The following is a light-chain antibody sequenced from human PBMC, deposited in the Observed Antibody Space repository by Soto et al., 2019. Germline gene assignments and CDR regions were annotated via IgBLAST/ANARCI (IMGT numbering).Light chain of an antibody. CDR1: QSVSSSY. Sequence: EIVLTQSPGTLSLSPGERATLSCRASQSVSSSYLAWYQQKPGQAPRLLIYGASSRATGIPDRFSGSGSVTHFTLTISRLEPEDFAVYYCQQYGSSPRTFGPGTKGDIK. V-gene: IGKV3-20*01. CDR3: QQYGSSPRT. J-gene: IGKJ3*01. CDR2: GAS.